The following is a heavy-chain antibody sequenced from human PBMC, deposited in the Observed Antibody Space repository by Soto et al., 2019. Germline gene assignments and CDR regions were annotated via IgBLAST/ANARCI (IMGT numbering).Heavy chain of an antibody. CDR3: ARVDYDSSGYYYDY. Sequence: SETLSLTCTVSGGSISSYYWSWIRQPPGKGLEWIGYIYYSGSTNYNPSLKSRVTISVDTSKNQFSLKLSSVTAADTAVYYCARVDYDSSGYYYDYWGQGTLVTVSS. CDR2: IYYSGST. V-gene: IGHV4-59*01. CDR1: GGSISSYY. J-gene: IGHJ4*02. D-gene: IGHD3-22*01.